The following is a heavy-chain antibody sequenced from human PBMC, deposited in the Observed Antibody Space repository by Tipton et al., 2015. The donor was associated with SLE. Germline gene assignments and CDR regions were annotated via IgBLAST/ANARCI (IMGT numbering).Heavy chain of an antibody. CDR1: GFTFSSYS. D-gene: IGHD6-13*01. V-gene: IGHV3-21*03. Sequence: SLRLSCAASGFTFSSYSMNWVRQAPGKGLEWVSSISSSSSYIYYADSVKGRFTISRDNAKNSLYLQMNSLRAEDTAVYYCARDRTRPGIAAPYYFDYWGQGTLVTVSS. CDR2: ISSSSSYI. J-gene: IGHJ4*02. CDR3: ARDRTRPGIAAPYYFDY.